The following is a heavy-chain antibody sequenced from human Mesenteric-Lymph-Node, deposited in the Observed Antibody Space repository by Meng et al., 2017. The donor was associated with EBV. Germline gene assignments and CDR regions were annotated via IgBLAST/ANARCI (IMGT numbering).Heavy chain of an antibody. CDR1: GYSGSSGNNY. CDR2: IYFTGST. Sequence: QRQKKEAGPGLVKPSETLSLTCDFSGYSGSSGNNYWSWIRQSPGRGLEWIGNIYFTGSTFYNPALKSRVTISGDTSKNQFSLKLTSVTAADTAVYYCAREGTTVTRWFDPWGPGTLVTVSS. D-gene: IGHD4-11*01. V-gene: IGHV4-61*01. J-gene: IGHJ5*02. CDR3: AREGTTVTRWFDP.